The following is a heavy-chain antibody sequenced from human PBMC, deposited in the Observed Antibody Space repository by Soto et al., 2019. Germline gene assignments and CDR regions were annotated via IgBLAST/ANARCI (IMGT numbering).Heavy chain of an antibody. Sequence: EVQLLESGGGFVQPGESLRLSCAASGFTFSLSAMSWVRQAPGRGLDWVSSQSGGGSTTDYADSVKGRFTISRDNSKNTVHLQMNSLRAEDTAVYYCAKGPEYDILTGCDYWGQGALVTVSS. D-gene: IGHD3-9*01. CDR1: GFTFSLSA. CDR2: QSGGGSTT. V-gene: IGHV3-23*01. CDR3: AKGPEYDILTGCDY. J-gene: IGHJ4*02.